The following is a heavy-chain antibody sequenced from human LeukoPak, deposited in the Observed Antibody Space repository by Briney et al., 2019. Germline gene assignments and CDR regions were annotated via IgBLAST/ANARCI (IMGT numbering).Heavy chain of an antibody. J-gene: IGHJ4*02. V-gene: IGHV3-21*01. Sequence: GGSLRLSCAASGFTFSRYSMNWVRQAPGKGLEWVSSISSSSSYIYYTDSVKGRFTISRDNAKNSLYLQMSSLGAEDTAVYYCARGDGAAAVLFDYWGQGTLVTVSS. CDR2: ISSSSSYI. CDR1: GFTFSRYS. CDR3: ARGDGAAAVLFDY. D-gene: IGHD6-13*01.